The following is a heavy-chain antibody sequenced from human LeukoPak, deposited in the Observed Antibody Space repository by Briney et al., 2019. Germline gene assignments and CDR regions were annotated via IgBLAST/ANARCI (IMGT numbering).Heavy chain of an antibody. CDR3: ARAETLELTQDY. V-gene: IGHV1-2*02. J-gene: IGHJ4*02. D-gene: IGHD2/OR15-2a*01. CDR2: INPNSGGT. Sequence: AASVKVSCKASGYTFTGYYMHWVRQAPGQGLEWMGWINPNSGGTNYAQKFQGRVTMTRDTSISAAYMELSRLRSDDTAVYYCARAETLELTQDYWGQGTLVTVSS. CDR1: GYTFTGYY.